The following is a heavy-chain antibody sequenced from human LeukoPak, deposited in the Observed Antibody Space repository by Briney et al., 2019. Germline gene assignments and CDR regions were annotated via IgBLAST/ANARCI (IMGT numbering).Heavy chain of an antibody. CDR1: GFTVSSNY. D-gene: IGHD5-18*01. CDR2: IYSGGST. J-gene: IGHJ6*02. V-gene: IGHV3-53*01. CDR3: ARVRTLQLWLIRYGMDV. Sequence: PGGSLRLPCAASGFTVSSNYMSWVRQAPGKGLEWVSVIYSGGSTYYADSVKGRFTISRDNSKNTLYLQMNSLRAEDTAVYYCARVRTLQLWLIRYGMDVWGQGTTVTVSS.